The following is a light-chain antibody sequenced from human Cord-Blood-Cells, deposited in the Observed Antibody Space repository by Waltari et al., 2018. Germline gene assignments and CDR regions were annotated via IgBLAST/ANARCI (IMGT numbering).Light chain of an antibody. CDR3: AAWDDSLSGHYV. V-gene: IGLV1-47*01. Sequence: QSVLTQPPSASGTPGQRVTISCSGSSSNIGSNYVYWYQQLPRTAPQLLIYRNNQRPSGVPDRFSGSKSGTSASLAISGLRSEDEADYYCAAWDDSLSGHYVFGTGTKVTVL. J-gene: IGLJ1*01. CDR2: RNN. CDR1: SSNIGSNY.